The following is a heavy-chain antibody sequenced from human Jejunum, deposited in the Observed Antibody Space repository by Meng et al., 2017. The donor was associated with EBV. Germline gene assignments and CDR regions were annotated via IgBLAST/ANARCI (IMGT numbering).Heavy chain of an antibody. CDR2: ITSDGSVT. CDR1: GFNFSIYW. J-gene: IGHJ5*02. CDR3: ARGDGSHFS. Sequence: EVRLVESGGGLLQPGDSLRLSCAASGFNFSIYWMHWVRQAPGKGLVWVSHITSDGSVTTYADSVKGRFTISRDNAKNTVYLQMNSLRAEDTAVYYCARGDGSHFSWGQGTLVTVSS. D-gene: IGHD5-24*01. V-gene: IGHV3-74*01.